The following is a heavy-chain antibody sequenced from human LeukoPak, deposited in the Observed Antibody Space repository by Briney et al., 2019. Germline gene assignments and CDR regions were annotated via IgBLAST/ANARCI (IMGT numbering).Heavy chain of an antibody. CDR3: AKGREKYCSGGSCYREYFQH. CDR1: GFTFDDYA. V-gene: IGHV3-9*03. J-gene: IGHJ1*01. Sequence: GGSLRLSCAASGFTFDDYAMHWVRQAPGKGLEWVSGISWNSGSIGYADSVEGRFTISRDNAKNSLYLQMNSLRAEDMALYYCAKGREKYCSGGSCYREYFQHWGQGTLVTVSS. D-gene: IGHD2-15*01. CDR2: ISWNSGSI.